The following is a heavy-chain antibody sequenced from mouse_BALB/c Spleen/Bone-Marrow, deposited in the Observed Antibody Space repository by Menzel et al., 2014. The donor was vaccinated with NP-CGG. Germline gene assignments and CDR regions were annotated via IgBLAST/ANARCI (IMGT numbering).Heavy chain of an antibody. CDR3: VRHKNYYAMDY. V-gene: IGHV5-12-1*01. CDR1: GFAFSRYD. CDR2: ITIGGDNT. Sequence: EVKLMESGGGLVKPGGSLKLSCAASGFAFSRYDMSWVRQTPEKRLEWVAYITIGGDNTYHPDTVKGRFTISRDNAKNTLYLQMSSLKSEDTAMYYCVRHKNYYAMDYWGQGTSVTVSS. J-gene: IGHJ4*01.